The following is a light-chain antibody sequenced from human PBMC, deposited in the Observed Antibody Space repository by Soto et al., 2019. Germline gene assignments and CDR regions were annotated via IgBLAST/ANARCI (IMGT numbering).Light chain of an antibody. Sequence: DIVLTQSPATLSLSLGARATLSCRASQSVSSYLAWYQQKPGQAPRLLIYDASNRATGIPARFSGSGSGTDFTLTISSLEPEDFAVYYCQQRSNWPRSFGQGTKVEIK. CDR1: QSVSSY. J-gene: IGKJ1*01. CDR3: QQRSNWPRS. CDR2: DAS. V-gene: IGKV3-11*01.